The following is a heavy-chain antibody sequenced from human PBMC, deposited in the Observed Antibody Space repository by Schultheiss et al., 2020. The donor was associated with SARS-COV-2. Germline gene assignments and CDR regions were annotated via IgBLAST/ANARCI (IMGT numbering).Heavy chain of an antibody. CDR1: GYTFTGYY. CDR3: ARTSTYNWNDVVFWYYFDY. D-gene: IGHD1-20*01. V-gene: IGHV1-69*13. CDR2: IIPIFGTA. Sequence: VKVSCKASGYTFTGYYMHWVRQAPGQGLEWMGGIIPIFGTANYAQKFQGRVTITADESTSTAYMELSSLRSEDTAVYYCARTSTYNWNDVVFWYYFDYWGQGTLVTVSS. J-gene: IGHJ4*02.